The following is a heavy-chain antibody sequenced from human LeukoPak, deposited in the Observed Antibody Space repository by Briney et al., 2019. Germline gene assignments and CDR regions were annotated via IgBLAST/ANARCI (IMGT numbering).Heavy chain of an antibody. CDR2: ISYDGSDK. CDR1: EFTFSSYG. J-gene: IGHJ4*02. Sequence: PGGSLRLSCAASEFTFSSYGMHWVRQAPGKGLEWVAVISYDGSDKYSADSVKGRFTISRDNSKNTLYLQMNSLRAEDTAVYYCARAPGVALAFDYWGQGILVTVSS. CDR3: ARAPGVALAFDY. V-gene: IGHV3-30*03. D-gene: IGHD3-10*01.